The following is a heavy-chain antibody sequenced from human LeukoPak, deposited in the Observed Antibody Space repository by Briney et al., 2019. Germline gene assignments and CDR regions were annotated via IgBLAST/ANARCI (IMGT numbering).Heavy chain of an antibody. CDR1: GGSISSGGYY. CDR3: ARGDKPGQGFDY. V-gene: IGHV4-31*03. D-gene: IGHD2-15*01. Sequence: SVTLSLTCTVSGGSISSGGYYWSWIRQHPGKGLEWIGYIYYSGSTYYNPSLKSRVTISVDTSKNQFSLKLSSVTAADTAVYYCARGDKPGQGFDYWGQGTLVTVSS. J-gene: IGHJ4*02. CDR2: IYYSGST.